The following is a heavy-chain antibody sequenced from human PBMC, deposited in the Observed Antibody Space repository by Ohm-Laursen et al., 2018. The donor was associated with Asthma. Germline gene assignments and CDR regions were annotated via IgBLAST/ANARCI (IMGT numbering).Heavy chain of an antibody. D-gene: IGHD1-26*01. V-gene: IGHV3-21*01. Sequence: SPRLSCTASGYTFSRYSTHWVRQVPGKGLEWVASISTASTFIYYADSVRGRFTTSRDNAKNSVYLQMNSLRAEDTALYYCARIGPEWELPGREYSLHHWGQGTQVTVSS. CDR2: ISTASTFI. CDR3: ARIGPEWELPGREYSLHH. J-gene: IGHJ1*01. CDR1: GYTFSRYS.